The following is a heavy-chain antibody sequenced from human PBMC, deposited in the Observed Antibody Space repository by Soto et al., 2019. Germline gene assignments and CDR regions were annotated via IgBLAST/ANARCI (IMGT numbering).Heavy chain of an antibody. D-gene: IGHD6-19*01. J-gene: IGHJ2*01. Sequence: QIQLVQSGGEVKKPGASVKVSCKASGYSFTTHGITWVQQAPGHGLEWMGWISTYNAKTNYTQNLQGRVTLTRDTSTNTAYMELRSLRSDDTAVYFCARVPSGWYGLEYLDLWGRGTLVTVSS. V-gene: IGHV1-18*01. CDR1: GYSFTTHG. CDR3: ARVPSGWYGLEYLDL. CDR2: ISTYNAKT.